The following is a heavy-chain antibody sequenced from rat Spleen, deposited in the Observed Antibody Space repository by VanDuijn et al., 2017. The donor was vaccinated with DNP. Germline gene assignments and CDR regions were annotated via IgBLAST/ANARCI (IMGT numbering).Heavy chain of an antibody. CDR3: ARRPQGYGSYGWFAY. D-gene: IGHD1-3*01. CDR1: GFTFSNYD. J-gene: IGHJ3*01. Sequence: EVQLVESGGDLVQPGRSLKLSCAASGFTFSNYDMAWVRQAPTKGLEWVASISPSGGSTYYRDSVKGRFTVSRDNAKSSLYLQMDSLRSEDTATYYCARRPQGYGSYGWFAYWGQGTLVTVSS. CDR2: ISPSGGST. V-gene: IGHV5-25*01.